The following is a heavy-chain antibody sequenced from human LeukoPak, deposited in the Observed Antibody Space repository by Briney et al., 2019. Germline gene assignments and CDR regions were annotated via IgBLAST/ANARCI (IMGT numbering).Heavy chain of an antibody. V-gene: IGHV4-59*08. D-gene: IGHD3-10*01. CDR1: GGSISSYY. Sequence: SETLSLTCTVSGGSISSYYWSWIRQPPGKGLEWIGYIYYSGSTNYNPSLKSRVTISVDTSKNQFSLKLSSVTAADTAVYYCARLKKTPRGVFDYWGQGTLVTVSS. J-gene: IGHJ4*02. CDR3: ARLKKTPRGVFDY. CDR2: IYYSGST.